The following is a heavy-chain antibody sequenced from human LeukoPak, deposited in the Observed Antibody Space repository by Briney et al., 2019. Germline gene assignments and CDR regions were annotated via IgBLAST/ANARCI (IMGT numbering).Heavy chain of an antibody. V-gene: IGHV1-69*02. D-gene: IGHD3-10*01. CDR2: IIPILGIA. Sequence: SVKVSCKASGGTFSSYTISWVRQAPGQGLEWMGRIIPILGIANYAQEFQGRVTITADKATSTAYMELSSLRSEDTAVYYCASTVDYYGSGRLTTPNNWFDPWGQGTLVTVSS. J-gene: IGHJ5*02. CDR1: GGTFSSYT. CDR3: ASTVDYYGSGRLTTPNNWFDP.